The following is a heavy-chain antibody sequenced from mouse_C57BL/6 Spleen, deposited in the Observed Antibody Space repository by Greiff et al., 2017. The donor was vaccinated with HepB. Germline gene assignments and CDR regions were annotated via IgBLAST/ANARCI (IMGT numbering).Heavy chain of an antibody. CDR3: ARVLYDYDAWFAY. J-gene: IGHJ3*01. D-gene: IGHD2-4*01. V-gene: IGHV1-22*01. CDR2: INPNNGGT. Sequence: VQLKQSGPELVKPGASVKMSCKASGYTFTDYNMHWVKQSHGKSLEWIGYINPNNGGTSYNQKFKGKATLTVNKSSSTAYMELRSLTSEDSAVYYCARVLYDYDAWFAYWGQGTLVTVSA. CDR1: GYTFTDYN.